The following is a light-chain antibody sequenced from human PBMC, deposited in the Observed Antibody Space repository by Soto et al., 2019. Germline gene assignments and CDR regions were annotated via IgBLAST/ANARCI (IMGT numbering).Light chain of an antibody. J-gene: IGKJ2*01. CDR2: DAS. V-gene: IGKV3-11*01. Sequence: EIVLTQSPATLSLSPGERATLSCRASHSVNNYLLWHQQKPGQAPRLLIYDASNMATGIPARFSGSGSGTDFSLTIGSLEPEDFAVYYWQQRSSWPHTFGQGTKLEIK. CDR3: QQRSSWPHT. CDR1: HSVNNY.